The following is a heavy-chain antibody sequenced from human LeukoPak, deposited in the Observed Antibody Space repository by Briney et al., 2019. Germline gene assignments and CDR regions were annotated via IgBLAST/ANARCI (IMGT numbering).Heavy chain of an antibody. CDR2: INPNSGGT. CDR3: ARELSEQFDAFDI. V-gene: IGHV1-2*04. D-gene: IGHD6-19*01. Sequence: ASVKVSYKASGYTFTGYYMHWVRQAPGQGLEWMGWINPNSGGTNYAQKFQGWVTMTRDTSISTAYMELSRLRSDDTAVYYCARELSEQFDAFDIWGQGTMVTVSS. J-gene: IGHJ3*02. CDR1: GYTFTGYY.